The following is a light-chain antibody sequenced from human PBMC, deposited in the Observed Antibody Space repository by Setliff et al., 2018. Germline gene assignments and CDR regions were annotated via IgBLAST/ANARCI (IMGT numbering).Light chain of an antibody. CDR3: LSYTSKTTHAL. CDR2: EVT. Sequence: QSVLTQPAAVSGSPGQSITISCTGTSSDVGTYNFVSWYQQHPAKAPKLLIYEVTKRPSGVSDRSSGSKSGNTASLTISGLQAEDEADYYCLSYTSKTTHALFGGGTK. J-gene: IGLJ2*01. CDR1: SSDVGTYNF. V-gene: IGLV2-14*03.